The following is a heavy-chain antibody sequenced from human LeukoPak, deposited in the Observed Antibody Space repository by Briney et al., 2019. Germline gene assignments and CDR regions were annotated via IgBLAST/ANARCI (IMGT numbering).Heavy chain of an antibody. CDR1: GYTFTGYY. D-gene: IGHD3-3*01. J-gene: IGHJ6*03. CDR2: ISAYNCNT. Sequence: ASVKVSCKASGYTFTGYYMHWVRQAPGQGLEWMGWISAYNCNTNYSQKLHGRVTMTTDTSTSTAYMELRSLRSDDTAVYYCARDSSPDDFWSGYLSPTLQAYYMDVWGKGTTVTVSS. CDR3: ARDSSPDDFWSGYLSPTLQAYYMDV. V-gene: IGHV1-18*04.